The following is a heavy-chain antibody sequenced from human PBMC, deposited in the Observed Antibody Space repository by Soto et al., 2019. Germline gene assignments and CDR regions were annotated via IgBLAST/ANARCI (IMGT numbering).Heavy chain of an antibody. J-gene: IGHJ4*02. CDR1: GFTFSSYA. CDR3: ANDVLLWFGEFNYFDY. CDR2: ISGSGGST. V-gene: IGHV3-23*01. Sequence: GSLRLSCAASGFTFSSYAMSWVRQAPGKGLEWVSAISGSGGSTYYADSVKGRFTISRDNSKNTLYLQMNSLRAEDTAVYYCANDVLLWFGEFNYFDYWGQGTLVTVSS. D-gene: IGHD3-10*01.